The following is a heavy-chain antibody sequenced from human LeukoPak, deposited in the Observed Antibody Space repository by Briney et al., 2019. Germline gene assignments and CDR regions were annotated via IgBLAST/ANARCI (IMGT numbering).Heavy chain of an antibody. Sequence: GGSLRLSCAASGFTFSSYAMSWVRQAPGKALEWVSAISGSGGSTYYADSVKGRFTISRDNSKNTLYLQMNSLRAEDTAVYYCAKGDYDFWSGPLDYWGQGTLVTVSS. D-gene: IGHD3-3*01. CDR3: AKGDYDFWSGPLDY. CDR2: ISGSGGST. J-gene: IGHJ4*02. CDR1: GFTFSSYA. V-gene: IGHV3-23*01.